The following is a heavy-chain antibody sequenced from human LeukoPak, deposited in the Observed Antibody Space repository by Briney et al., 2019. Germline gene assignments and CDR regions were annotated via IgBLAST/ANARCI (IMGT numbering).Heavy chain of an antibody. CDR3: AKVYYSSGWY. D-gene: IGHD6-19*01. J-gene: IGHJ4*02. Sequence: GGSLRLSCAASGFTFSSYWMHWVRQVPGKGLVWVARINPGGSSITYADSVKGRFTISRDNAKNTLYLQMDSLRAEDTAVYYCAKVYYSSGWYWGQGTLVTVSS. V-gene: IGHV3-74*01. CDR1: GFTFSSYW. CDR2: INPGGSSI.